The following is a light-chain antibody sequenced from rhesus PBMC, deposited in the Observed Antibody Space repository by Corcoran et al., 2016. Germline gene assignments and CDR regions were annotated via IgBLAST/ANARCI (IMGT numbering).Light chain of an antibody. CDR2: EVS. CDR3: STYASSNAYI. Sequence: QAALTQSPSVSGSPGQSVTISCTGTSSDIGGYDRVSWYQQHPGKAPKLMIYEVSERPSGVSDRFSGSKSDNTASLTISGLQAEDEADYYCSTYASSNAYIFGSGTRLTVL. J-gene: IGLJ1*01. CDR1: SSDIGGYDR. V-gene: IGLV2-13*02.